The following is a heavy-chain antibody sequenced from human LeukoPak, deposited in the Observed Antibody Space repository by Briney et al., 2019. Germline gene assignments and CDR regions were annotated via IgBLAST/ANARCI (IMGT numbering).Heavy chain of an antibody. CDR2: ISSTSSYI. CDR1: GFTFSDYS. CDR3: ARTVTAGIYRGGYYFDY. V-gene: IGHV3-21*01. J-gene: IGHJ4*02. D-gene: IGHD6-13*01. Sequence: HPGGSLRLSCAASGFTFSDYSLTWVRQAPGKGLEWVSSISSTSSYIYYADSLKGRFTISRDNAKNSLYLQMNSLRAEDTAVYYRARTVTAGIYRGGYYFDYWGQGALVTVSS.